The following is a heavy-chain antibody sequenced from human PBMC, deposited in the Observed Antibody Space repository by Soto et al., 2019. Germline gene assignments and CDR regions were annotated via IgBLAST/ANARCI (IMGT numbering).Heavy chain of an antibody. Sequence: SETLSLTCTVSGGSINSGAYYWSWIRQHPGRGLEWIGYIYHSGSTFYNPSLKRRLTMSIDTSKNQFSLKLSSVTAADTAVYYCARAKLRFLEFDYWGQGTLVTVSS. CDR1: GGSINSGAYY. V-gene: IGHV4-31*03. D-gene: IGHD3-3*01. CDR3: ARAKLRFLEFDY. J-gene: IGHJ4*02. CDR2: IYHSGST.